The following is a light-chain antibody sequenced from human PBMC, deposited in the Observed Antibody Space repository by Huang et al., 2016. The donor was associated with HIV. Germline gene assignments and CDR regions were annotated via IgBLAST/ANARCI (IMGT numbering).Light chain of an antibody. Sequence: EIVLTQSPATLSLSPGKRATLSCRASQSVNSDLAWYQQKPGQAPRLLIYDASNRATGIPARLSGSGSGTDFTLTISNVQSEDFAVYYCQQRSAWPLTFGGGTKVEI. CDR3: QQRSAWPLT. V-gene: IGKV3-11*01. CDR1: QSVNSD. J-gene: IGKJ4*01. CDR2: DAS.